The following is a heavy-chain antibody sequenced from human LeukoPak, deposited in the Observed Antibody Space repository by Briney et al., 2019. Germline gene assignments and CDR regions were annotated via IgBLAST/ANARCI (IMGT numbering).Heavy chain of an antibody. Sequence: SETLSLTCAVYGGSFSGYYWSWIRHPPGKGLEWIGEINHSGSTNYNPSLKSRVTISVDTSKNQFSLKLSSVTAADTAVYYCARLLIWFGESRFDYWGQGTLVTVSS. CDR2: INHSGST. D-gene: IGHD3-10*01. J-gene: IGHJ4*02. V-gene: IGHV4-34*01. CDR1: GGSFSGYY. CDR3: ARLLIWFGESRFDY.